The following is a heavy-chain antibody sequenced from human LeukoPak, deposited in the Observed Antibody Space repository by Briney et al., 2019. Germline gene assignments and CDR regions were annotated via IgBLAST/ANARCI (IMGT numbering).Heavy chain of an antibody. D-gene: IGHD1-14*01. CDR2: ISPDSATI. Sequence: PGGSLRLSCAASGFTFYSHGMIWVRQAPGKRLEWVSYISPDSATIYYADSVKGRFTISRDHAKNSLYLQMISLRAEDTALYSCARVRGPTVYTYYLDVWGKGTTITVSS. V-gene: IGHV3-48*04. CDR3: ARVRGPTVYTYYLDV. CDR1: GFTFYSHG. J-gene: IGHJ6*03.